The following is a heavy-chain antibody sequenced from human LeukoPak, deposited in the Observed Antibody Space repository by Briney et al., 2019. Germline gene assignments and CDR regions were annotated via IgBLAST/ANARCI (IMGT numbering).Heavy chain of an antibody. D-gene: IGHD3-9*01. Sequence: GGSLRPSCAASGFSFSEHSMNWVRKAPGKGLEWVSNIRGSSSAMNYADSVKGRFTISRDNAKNSLYLEMSSLRAEDTAVYYCARDRDWSFDYWGLGTLVSVSS. CDR1: GFSFSEHS. CDR3: ARDRDWSFDY. V-gene: IGHV3-48*04. CDR2: IRGSSSAM. J-gene: IGHJ4*02.